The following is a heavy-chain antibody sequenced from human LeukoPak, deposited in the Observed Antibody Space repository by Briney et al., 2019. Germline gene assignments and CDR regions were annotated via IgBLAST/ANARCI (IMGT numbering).Heavy chain of an antibody. D-gene: IGHD3-10*01. Sequence: GGSLRLSCAASGFTFTSYGMSWVRQAPGKGLEWVSTISGRDTNTYYADSVEGRFTISRDNSKNTVYLQMNNLRVDDTAVYYCARGLGTYYYGSGSSYYFDYWGQGTLVTVSS. CDR1: GFTFTSYG. CDR2: ISGRDTNT. V-gene: IGHV3-23*01. J-gene: IGHJ4*02. CDR3: ARGLGTYYYGSGSSYYFDY.